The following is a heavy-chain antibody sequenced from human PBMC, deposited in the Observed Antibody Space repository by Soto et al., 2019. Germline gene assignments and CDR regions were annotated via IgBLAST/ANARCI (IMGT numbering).Heavy chain of an antibody. CDR1: GYSFSSFG. J-gene: IGHJ4*02. Sequence: ASVKVSCKASGYSFSSFGISWVRQAPGQGLEWVGWVSVPSGDTSSAQNFQGRVTVTTDTSTSTAYMEVGSLRSDDTAVYYCARTCRSGGSCYLEYWGEGTLVTVSS. D-gene: IGHD2-15*01. V-gene: IGHV1-18*01. CDR3: ARTCRSGGSCYLEY. CDR2: VSVPSGDT.